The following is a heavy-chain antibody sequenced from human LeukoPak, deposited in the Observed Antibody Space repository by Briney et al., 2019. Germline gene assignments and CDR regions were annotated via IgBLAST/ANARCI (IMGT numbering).Heavy chain of an antibody. CDR1: GFTVSSNY. CDR3: ARDRGGKWELLGAFDI. V-gene: IGHV3-21*01. Sequence: GGSLRLSCAASGFTVSSNYMSWVRQAPGKGLEWVSSISSSSSYIYYADSVKGRFTISRDNAKSSQYPQMSSLRAEDTAVYYCARDRGGKWELLGAFDIWGQGTMVTVSS. D-gene: IGHD1-26*01. J-gene: IGHJ3*02. CDR2: ISSSSSYI.